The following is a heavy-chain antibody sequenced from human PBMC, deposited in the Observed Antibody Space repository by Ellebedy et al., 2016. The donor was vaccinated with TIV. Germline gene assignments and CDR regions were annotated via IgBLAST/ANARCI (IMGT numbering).Heavy chain of an antibody. CDR2: ITGDGVST. CDR3: ARGEGWIDN. Sequence: GESLKISXAASGFTFSNYTMSWVRQAPGKRLEWVSGITGDGVSTNYADSVKGRFTISRDNAKNSLYLQMNSLRAEDTAVYFCARGEGWIDNWGQGTLVTVSS. D-gene: IGHD5-24*01. J-gene: IGHJ4*02. CDR1: GFTFSNYT. V-gene: IGHV3-23*01.